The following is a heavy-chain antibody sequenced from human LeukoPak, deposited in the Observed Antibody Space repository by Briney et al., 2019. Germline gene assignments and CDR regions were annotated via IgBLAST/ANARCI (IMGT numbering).Heavy chain of an antibody. J-gene: IGHJ4*02. CDR1: GFTFSRHW. CDR2: INSDGSTT. CDR3: ATDYYVSGSYYRLFY. D-gene: IGHD3-10*01. Sequence: PGGSLRLSCAASGFTFSRHWMHWVRQAPGKGLVWVSRINSDGSTTRYADFVKGRFTISRDNAKNTLYLQMNNLRAEDMAIYYCATDYYVSGSYYRLFYWGQGTLVTVSS. V-gene: IGHV3-74*01.